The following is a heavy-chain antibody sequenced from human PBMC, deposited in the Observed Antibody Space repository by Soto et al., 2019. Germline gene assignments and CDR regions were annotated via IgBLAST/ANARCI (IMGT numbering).Heavy chain of an antibody. J-gene: IGHJ4*02. D-gene: IGHD6-19*01. Sequence: QLQLQESGSGLVKPSQTLSLTCAVSGGSISSGGYSWSWIRQPPGKGLEWIGYIYHIVSTYYNPSLKSRVTISVDRSKNQFSLKLSSVTAADTAVYYCARAGGLGAVAVDYWGQGTLVTVSS. CDR3: ARAGGLGAVAVDY. CDR2: IYHIVST. V-gene: IGHV4-30-2*01. CDR1: GGSISSGGYS.